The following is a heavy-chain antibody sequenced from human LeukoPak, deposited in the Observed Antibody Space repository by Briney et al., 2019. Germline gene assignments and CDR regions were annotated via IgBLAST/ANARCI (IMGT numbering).Heavy chain of an antibody. CDR3: ARDSPRYCSGGSFYAFDI. V-gene: IGHV4-30-2*01. J-gene: IGHJ3*02. Sequence: PSETLSLTCAVSGGSISSGGYSWSWIRQPPGKGLEWIGYIYHSGSTYYNPSLKSRVTISVDRSKNQFSLKLSSVTAADTAVYYCARDSPRYCSGGSFYAFDIWGQGTMVTVSS. CDR1: GGSISSGGYS. CDR2: IYHSGST. D-gene: IGHD2-15*01.